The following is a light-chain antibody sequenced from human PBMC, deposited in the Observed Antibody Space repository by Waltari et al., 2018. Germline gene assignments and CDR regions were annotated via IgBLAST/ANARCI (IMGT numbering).Light chain of an antibody. V-gene: IGLV2-14*01. CDR3: NSYTRKTASVV. CDR2: ALS. CDR1: SSDIGVSNS. Sequence: QSALTQPASVSGSPGQSITIPCFGTSSDIGVSNSVSWYTQYPGKAPKLIIYALSKRPSGVSDRFSGSKSDNTASLTISGLRAEHEADYYCNSYTRKTASVVFGGGTKLTVL. J-gene: IGLJ3*02.